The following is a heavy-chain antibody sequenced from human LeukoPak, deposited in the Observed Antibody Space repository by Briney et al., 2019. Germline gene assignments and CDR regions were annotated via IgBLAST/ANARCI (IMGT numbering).Heavy chain of an antibody. CDR2: ISSSSSTI. J-gene: IGHJ4*02. CDR1: GFTVSSNY. Sequence: GSLRLSCAASGFTVSSNYMSWVRPAPGKGLEWVSYISSSSSTIYYADSVKGRFTISRDNAKNSLSLQMNSLRAEDTAVYYCARDENYSSFDYWGQGTLVTVSS. CDR3: ARDENYSSFDY. D-gene: IGHD1-7*01. V-gene: IGHV3-48*01.